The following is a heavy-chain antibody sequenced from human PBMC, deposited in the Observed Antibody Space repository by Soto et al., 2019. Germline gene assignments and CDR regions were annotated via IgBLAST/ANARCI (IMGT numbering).Heavy chain of an antibody. J-gene: IGHJ5*02. CDR1: GFTFRSHS. CDR2: IGTSSSYI. V-gene: IGHV3-21*01. Sequence: PGGSLRLSCAASGFTFRSHSMNWVRQAPGKGLEWVSSIGTSSSYIYYADSVKGRFTISRDNAQNSLYLQMNSLSAEDTAVYYCAIAASHDLPRGYNWFDPWGQGTLVTVSS. D-gene: IGHD3-3*01. CDR3: AIAASHDLPRGYNWFDP.